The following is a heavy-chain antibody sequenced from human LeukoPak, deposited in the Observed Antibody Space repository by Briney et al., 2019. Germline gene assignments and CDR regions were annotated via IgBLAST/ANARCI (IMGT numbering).Heavy chain of an antibody. CDR3: GRGGIAAAASGIDY. CDR1: GGSISSGGYS. D-gene: IGHD6-13*01. CDR2: IYQNGNT. V-gene: IGHV4-30-2*01. J-gene: IGHJ4*02. Sequence: PSQTLSLTCAVSGGSISSGGYSWSWLRQPPGQGLEWIGYIYQNGNTYYNPSLKSRVTISVDRSKNQFSLNLSSVTAADTAVYYCGRGGIAAAASGIDYWGQGTLVAVSS.